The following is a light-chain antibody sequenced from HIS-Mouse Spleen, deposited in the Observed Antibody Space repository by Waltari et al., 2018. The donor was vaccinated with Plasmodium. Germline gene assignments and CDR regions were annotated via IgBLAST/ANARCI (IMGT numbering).Light chain of an antibody. Sequence: EIVMTQSPATLSVSPGERATLSCRAGQSVSSNLSWYQQKPGQAPMLLIYGASTSATGIPARFSGGGAGTEFTLTISSLQSEDFAVYYCQQYNNWSFTFGPGTKVDIK. V-gene: IGKV3-15*01. CDR2: GAS. CDR3: QQYNNWSFT. CDR1: QSVSSN. J-gene: IGKJ3*01.